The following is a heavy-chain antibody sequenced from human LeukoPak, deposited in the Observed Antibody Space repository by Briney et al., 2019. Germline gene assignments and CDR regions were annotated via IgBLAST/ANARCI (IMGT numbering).Heavy chain of an antibody. CDR1: GFTFSDYY. CDR3: ARDYLAAAG. D-gene: IGHD6-13*01. V-gene: IGHV3-11*01. Sequence: GGSLRLSCAASGFTFSDYYMSWIRQAPGKGLEWVSYISSGSTIYYADSVKGRFTISRDNAKNSLYLQMNSLRAEDTAVYYCARDYLAAAGWGQGTLVTVSS. J-gene: IGHJ4*02. CDR2: ISSGSTI.